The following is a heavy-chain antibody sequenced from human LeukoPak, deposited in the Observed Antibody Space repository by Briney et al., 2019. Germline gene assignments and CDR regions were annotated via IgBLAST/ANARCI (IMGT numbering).Heavy chain of an antibody. J-gene: IGHJ4*02. Sequence: GGSLRLSCAASGFTFSSYEMTWVRQAPGKGLVWVSHINTDGSSTTYADSVKGRFSISRDNAKNSLYLQMNSLRAEDTAVYYCARERRNGDLDYWGQGTLVTVSS. CDR1: GFTFSSYE. V-gene: IGHV3-74*01. CDR2: INTDGSST. D-gene: IGHD4-17*01. CDR3: ARERRNGDLDY.